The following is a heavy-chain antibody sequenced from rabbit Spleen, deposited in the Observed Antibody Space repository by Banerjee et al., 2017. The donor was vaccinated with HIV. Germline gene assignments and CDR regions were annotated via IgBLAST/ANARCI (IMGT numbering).Heavy chain of an antibody. CDR3: ARDLLGVIGWNFYL. J-gene: IGHJ4*01. V-gene: IGHV1S45*01. D-gene: IGHD1-1*01. CDR1: GFSLSDRDV. CDR2: INAATAKP. Sequence: VQLVGFGGGLAQPEGSLTLTSTASGFSLSDRDVMCWVRQAPGKGLEWIACINAATAKPVYAAWAKGRFTSSRTSSTTVTLRMTSLTAADRATYFCARDLLGVIGWNFYLWVPGTLVTVS.